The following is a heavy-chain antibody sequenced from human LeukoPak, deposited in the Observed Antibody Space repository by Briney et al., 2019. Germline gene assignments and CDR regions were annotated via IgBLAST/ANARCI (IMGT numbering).Heavy chain of an antibody. CDR1: GGSISSGDYY. CDR2: INHSGST. CDR3: ARGRGRSPFDC. V-gene: IGHV4-39*07. D-gene: IGHD3-16*01. Sequence: SETLSLTCTVSGGSISSGDYYWSWIRQPPGKGLEWIGEINHSGSTNYNPSLKSRVTISVDTSKNQFSLRLSSVTAADTAVYYCARGRGRSPFDCWGQGTLVTVSS. J-gene: IGHJ4*02.